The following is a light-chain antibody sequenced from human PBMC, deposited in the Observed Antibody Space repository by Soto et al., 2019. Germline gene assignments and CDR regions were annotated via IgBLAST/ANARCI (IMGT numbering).Light chain of an antibody. V-gene: IGKV3-20*01. CDR1: QSVSSTY. CDR3: QQYGSSPT. Sequence: EVVLTQSPGTLSLSPGERATLSCRASQSVSSTYLAWYQQKPGQAPRLLIYAASSRATGIPDRFSGSGSGTDFTLTISRLEPEDFAVYYCQQYGSSPTLGQGAKVDIK. J-gene: IGKJ1*01. CDR2: AAS.